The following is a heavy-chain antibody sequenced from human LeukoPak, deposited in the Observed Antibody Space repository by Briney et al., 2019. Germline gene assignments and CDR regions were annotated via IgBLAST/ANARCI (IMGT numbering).Heavy chain of an antibody. D-gene: IGHD2-8*01. Sequence: SQTLSLTCTVSSGSISSPPYYWSWIRQPAGKEVEWIGRIYSSGIFDYNPSLKRRVTLSIDTSKNSFSLRLSSVTATDTAVYYCARGPGSATKEAFDIWGQGTMVTVSS. V-gene: IGHV4-61*02. CDR3: ARGPGSATKEAFDI. CDR1: SGSISSPPYY. CDR2: IYSSGIF. J-gene: IGHJ3*02.